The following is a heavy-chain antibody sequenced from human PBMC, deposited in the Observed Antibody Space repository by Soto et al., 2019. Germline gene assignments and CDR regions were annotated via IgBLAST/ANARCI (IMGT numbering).Heavy chain of an antibody. CDR2: IDPSDSYT. Sequence: GESLKISCKGSGYSFTSCWISWVRQMPGKGLEWMGRIDPSDSYTNYSPSFQGHVTISADKSISTAYLQWSSLKASDTAMYYCARQIYDSDTGPNFQYYFDSWGQGTPVNVSS. V-gene: IGHV5-10-1*01. CDR1: GYSFTSCW. CDR3: ARQIYDSDTGPNFQYYFDS. D-gene: IGHD3-22*01. J-gene: IGHJ4*02.